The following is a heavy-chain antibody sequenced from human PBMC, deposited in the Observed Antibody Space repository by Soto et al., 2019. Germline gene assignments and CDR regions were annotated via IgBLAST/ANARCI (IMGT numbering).Heavy chain of an antibody. CDR3: ARHGGYYFDY. CDR2: IYHGLSI. D-gene: IGHD3-16*01. J-gene: IGHJ4*02. CDR1: SGSFSGYY. V-gene: IGHV4-34*01. Sequence: NLPETLSLTCAVYSGSFSGYYWSWIRQSPGKGLEWIGEIYHGLSIVYNPSLESRVTISGDSSKNQFSLKLSSVTAADTAVYYCARHGGYYFDYWGQGTLVPVSS.